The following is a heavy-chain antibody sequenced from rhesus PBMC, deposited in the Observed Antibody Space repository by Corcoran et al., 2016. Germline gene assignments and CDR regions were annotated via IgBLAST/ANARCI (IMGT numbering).Heavy chain of an antibody. D-gene: IGHD7-45*01. Sequence: QVQLQESGPGLVKPSETLSLTCAVSGYSINSGFYWVWIRQPPGKGLEYIASIRGGSGSTNYNPSLKSRVTISKDMSKNQFSLKLTSVTAADTAVYYCARHGLTGGFDYWGQGVLVTVSS. CDR1: GYSINSGFY. V-gene: IGHV4-99*01. J-gene: IGHJ4*01. CDR3: ARHGLTGGFDY. CDR2: IRGGSGST.